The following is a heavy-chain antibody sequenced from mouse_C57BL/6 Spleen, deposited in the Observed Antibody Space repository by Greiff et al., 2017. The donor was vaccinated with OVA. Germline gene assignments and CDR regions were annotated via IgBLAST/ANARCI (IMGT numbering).Heavy chain of an antibody. CDR1: GYAFTNYL. Sequence: QVQLQQSGAELVRPGTSVKVSCKASGYAFTNYLIEWVKQRPGQGLEWIGVLNPGSGGTNYNEKFKGKATLTADNSSSTAYMQLSSLTSEDSAVYFCARSYYSRGVDYWGQGTTLTVSS. CDR2: LNPGSGGT. J-gene: IGHJ2*01. CDR3: ARSYYSRGVDY. V-gene: IGHV1-54*01. D-gene: IGHD1-1*01.